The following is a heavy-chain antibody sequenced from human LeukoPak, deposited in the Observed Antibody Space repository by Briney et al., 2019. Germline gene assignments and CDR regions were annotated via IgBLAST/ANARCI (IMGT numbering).Heavy chain of an antibody. J-gene: IGHJ3*02. CDR2: IYSGGST. CDR1: GFTVSSNY. Sequence: GGSLRLSCAASGFTVSSNYMSWVRQAPGKGLEWVSVIYSGGSTYYADSVKGRFTISRDNSKNTLYLQMNSLRAEDTAVYYCATRIAADLWAFDIWGQGTTVTVSS. D-gene: IGHD6-25*01. V-gene: IGHV3-53*01. CDR3: ATRIAADLWAFDI.